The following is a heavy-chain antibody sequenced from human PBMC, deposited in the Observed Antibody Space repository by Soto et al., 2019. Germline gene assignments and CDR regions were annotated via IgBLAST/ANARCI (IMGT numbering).Heavy chain of an antibody. Sequence: PSETLSLTCSVSGDSITTNGYYWGWIRQPPGKGLQWIGNVYWTGSTFSHTSLTSRVFISVDTSKNEFSLRLASVPAADTAVYYCDRSHYTYGPLIDYWGPGTLVTVS. CDR3: DRSHYTYGPLIDY. J-gene: IGHJ4*02. D-gene: IGHD3-10*01. V-gene: IGHV4-39*01. CDR2: VYWTGST. CDR1: GDSITTNGYY.